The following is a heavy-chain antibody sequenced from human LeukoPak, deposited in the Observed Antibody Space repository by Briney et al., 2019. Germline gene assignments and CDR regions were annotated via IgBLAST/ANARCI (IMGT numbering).Heavy chain of an antibody. D-gene: IGHD1-1*01. V-gene: IGHV3-48*04. CDR1: GFTFSSYS. J-gene: IGHJ2*01. CDR3: ATTLRTRGTWYFDL. Sequence: PGGSLRLSCAASGFTFSSYSMNWVRQAPGKGLEWVSYISSSSSTIYYADSLKGRFTISRDNAKKTLYLQINSLRAEDTAVYYCATTLRTRGTWYFDLWGRGTLVTVSS. CDR2: ISSSSSTI.